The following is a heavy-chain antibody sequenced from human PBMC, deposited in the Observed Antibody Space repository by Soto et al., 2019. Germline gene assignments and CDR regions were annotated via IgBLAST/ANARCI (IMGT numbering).Heavy chain of an antibody. J-gene: IGHJ3*01. D-gene: IGHD3-22*01. CDR1: GASITQYYWN. Sequence: TLSLTCTVSGASITQYYWNWIRQSPGKTLERLTLIYWDDDLFYSPSLKSRLAFAKDNSNNLVVLTLTNMDPLDTGTYYCVHRRVDSSRLWSYGALDVWGQGTVVS. V-gene: IGHV2-5*08. CDR2: IYWDDDL. CDR3: VHRRVDSSRLWSYGALDV.